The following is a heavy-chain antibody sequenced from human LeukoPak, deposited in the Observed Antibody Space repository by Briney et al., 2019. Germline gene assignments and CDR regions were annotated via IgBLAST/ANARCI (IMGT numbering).Heavy chain of an antibody. CDR1: GGTFSSYA. D-gene: IGHD3-16*01. CDR3: ARDLMNRFDY. Sequence: GASVKVSCKASGGTFSSYAISWVRQAPGQGLEWMGWISAYNGNTNYAQKLQGRVTMTTDTSTSTAYMELRSLRSDDTAVYYCARDLMNRFDYWGQGTLVTVSS. J-gene: IGHJ4*02. CDR2: ISAYNGNT. V-gene: IGHV1-18*01.